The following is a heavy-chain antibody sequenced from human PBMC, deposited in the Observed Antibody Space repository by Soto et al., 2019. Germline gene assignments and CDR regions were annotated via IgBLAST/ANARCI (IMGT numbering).Heavy chain of an antibody. CDR3: ARRAETNGWNGFGADKYYFDF. D-gene: IGHD1-1*01. Sequence: ASVKVSCKASGYTFTSYDIYWVRQATGQGLEWMGWMNPNTGNSGYAQKFQGRVTMASDTSISTAHMELSSLRSEDTAVYYCARRAETNGWNGFGADKYYFDFWGQGTLVTVSS. CDR2: MNPNTGNS. J-gene: IGHJ4*02. CDR1: GYTFTSYD. V-gene: IGHV1-8*01.